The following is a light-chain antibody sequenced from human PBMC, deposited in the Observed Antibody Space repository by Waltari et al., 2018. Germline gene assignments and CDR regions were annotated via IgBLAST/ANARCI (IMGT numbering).Light chain of an antibody. CDR2: DVS. V-gene: IGLV2-11*01. CDR1: GSEVGDDND. CDR3: CSYAGTWV. J-gene: IGLJ3*02. Sequence: QSALTQPRAVSGSPGEAVTISCTGTGSEVGDDNDVSWYQQHPGQAPKVLIYDVSKRPSGVPDRFYGSKSGNSASLTIFGLQAEDEADYYCCSYAGTWVFGGGTKLTVL.